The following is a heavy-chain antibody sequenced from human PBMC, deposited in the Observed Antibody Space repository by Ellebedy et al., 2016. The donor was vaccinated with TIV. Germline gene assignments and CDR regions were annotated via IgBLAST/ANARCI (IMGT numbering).Heavy chain of an antibody. J-gene: IGHJ4*02. Sequence: GESLKISCAASGFAFSSYNMNWVRQAPGKGLEWVSSISGTSTYIYYADSVKGRFTISRDNAKNSLYLQMNSLRAEDTAVYYCAREERGYIGYDYYYWGQGTLVTVSA. CDR3: AREERGYIGYDYYY. CDR1: GFAFSSYN. CDR2: ISGTSTYI. D-gene: IGHD5-12*01. V-gene: IGHV3-21*01.